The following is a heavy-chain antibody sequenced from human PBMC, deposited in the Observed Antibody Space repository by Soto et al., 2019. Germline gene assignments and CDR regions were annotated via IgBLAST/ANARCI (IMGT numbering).Heavy chain of an antibody. Sequence: QDQLVQSGAEVKKPGASVTVSCKASGYSFTNYGITWVRQAPGQGLEWMGWISAFNGNTHYAQKLQGRVTMTTDAATRTADMGLRSRRPDDTAVHYCARERGVAPPVAGNTHSYYYMDVWGKGTTVIVSS. J-gene: IGHJ6*03. CDR1: GYSFTNYG. CDR3: ARERGVAPPVAGNTHSYYYMDV. V-gene: IGHV1-18*01. D-gene: IGHD6-19*01. CDR2: ISAFNGNT.